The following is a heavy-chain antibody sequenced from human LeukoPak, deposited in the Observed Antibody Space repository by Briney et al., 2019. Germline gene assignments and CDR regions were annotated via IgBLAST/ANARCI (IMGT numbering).Heavy chain of an antibody. Sequence: ASVKVSCKACGYTFTSYGIRWVRQAPGQGLEWMGWISAYNGNTNYAQKLQGRVTMTTDTSTSTAYMELRSLRSDDTAVYYCARVRDGYNYGGWFDPWGQGTLVTVSS. V-gene: IGHV1-18*01. CDR3: ARVRDGYNYGGWFDP. CDR2: ISAYNGNT. J-gene: IGHJ5*02. D-gene: IGHD5-24*01. CDR1: GYTFTSYG.